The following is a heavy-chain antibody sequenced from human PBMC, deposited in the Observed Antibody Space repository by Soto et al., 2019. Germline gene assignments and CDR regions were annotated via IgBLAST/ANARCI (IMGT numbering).Heavy chain of an antibody. CDR3: ARFSQVAIVAIFDY. CDR2: IYRTGST. D-gene: IGHD5-12*01. J-gene: IGHJ4*02. V-gene: IGHV4-4*02. CDR1: GGSFTSNNW. Sequence: SETLSLTCAVSGGSFTSNNWWTWVRQPPGQGLEWIGEIYRTGSTNYNPSLKSRVTISVDTSKNQFSLKPSSVTAADTAVYYCARFSQVAIVAIFDYWGQGTLVTVPQ.